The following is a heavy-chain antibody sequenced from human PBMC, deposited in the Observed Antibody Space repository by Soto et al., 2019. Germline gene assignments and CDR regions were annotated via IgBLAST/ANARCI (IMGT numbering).Heavy chain of an antibody. D-gene: IGHD6-25*01. CDR3: ARPLRSKRNAFNI. V-gene: IGHV3-74*01. J-gene: IGHJ3*02. CDR1: GFTFSDYW. Sequence: EVQLVESGGGSVQPGGSLRLSCAASGFTFSDYWMHWVRQAPGKGLTWVSRINSDGSDTHYADCVKGRFTISRDNANNTRYLQMNSLRAEDTAVYYCARPLRSKRNAFNIWGQGTMVTVSS. CDR2: INSDGSDT.